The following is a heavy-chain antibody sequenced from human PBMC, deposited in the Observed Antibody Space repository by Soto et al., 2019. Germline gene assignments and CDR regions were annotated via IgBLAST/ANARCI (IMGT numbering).Heavy chain of an antibody. CDR3: AREGGGIPYYGMDV. Sequence: QVQLQESGPGLVKPSETLSLTCTVSGGSVSSGSFHWSWIRQPPGKGLEWIGYVHNSGYTDYNPSLKSRVTISGDTSNNQFSLKLSSVPAADTAVYYCAREGGGIPYYGMDVWGRGTTVTVSS. D-gene: IGHD3-16*02. V-gene: IGHV4-61*01. J-gene: IGHJ6*02. CDR1: GGSVSSGSFH. CDR2: VHNSGYT.